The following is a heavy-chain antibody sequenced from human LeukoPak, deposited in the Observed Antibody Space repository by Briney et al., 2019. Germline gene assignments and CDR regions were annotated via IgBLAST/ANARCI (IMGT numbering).Heavy chain of an antibody. Sequence: GGSLTLSCPASGFTFSSYAMGGVRQTPAKGLEGVSAISGSGGSTYYADSVKGRFTISRDNSKNTLYLQMNSLRAEDTAVYYCAKEGYDSRGYYRGAFDIWGQGTMVTVSS. D-gene: IGHD3-22*01. CDR1: GFTFSSYA. V-gene: IGHV3-23*01. J-gene: IGHJ3*02. CDR3: AKEGYDSRGYYRGAFDI. CDR2: ISGSGGST.